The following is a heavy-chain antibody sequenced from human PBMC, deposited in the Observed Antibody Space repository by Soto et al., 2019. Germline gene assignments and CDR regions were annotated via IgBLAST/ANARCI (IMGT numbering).Heavy chain of an antibody. CDR3: ARNPPDGYYYIFAMDD. V-gene: IGHV1-69*02. CDR2: IIPILGIA. D-gene: IGHD3-22*01. J-gene: IGHJ6*02. CDR1: GGTFSSYT. Sequence: ASVKVSCKASGGTFSSYTISWVRQAPGQGLEWMGRIIPILGIANYAQKFQGRVTITADKSTSTAYMELSSLRAEDTAVYYCARNPPDGYYYIFAMDDWGQGTTVTVSS.